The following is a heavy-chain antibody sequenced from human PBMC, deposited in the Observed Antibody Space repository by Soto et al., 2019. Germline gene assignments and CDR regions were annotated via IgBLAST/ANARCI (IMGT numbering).Heavy chain of an antibody. Sequence: QVQLQESGPGLVKPSQTLSLTCTVSGGSISSGGYYWSWIRQHPGKGLEWIGYIYYSGSTYYNPSLKSRVTISLDTSKNRFSLKLSAVTAADTAVYYCARDRQYPGERYFDLWGRGTLVTVSS. CDR3: ARDRQYPGERYFDL. J-gene: IGHJ2*01. CDR1: GGSISSGGYY. V-gene: IGHV4-31*03. CDR2: IYYSGST. D-gene: IGHD2-2*01.